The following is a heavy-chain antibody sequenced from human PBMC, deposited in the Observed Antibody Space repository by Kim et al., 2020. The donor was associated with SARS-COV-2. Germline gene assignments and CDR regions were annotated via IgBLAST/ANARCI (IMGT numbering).Heavy chain of an antibody. Sequence: VKGRFTITRDNAKNTLYLQMNGLRTEDTAVYYCAKVGDYDSSGCDAFFRSWGQGTRVTVSS. V-gene: IGHV3-74*01. CDR3: AKVGDYDSSGCDAFFRS. D-gene: IGHD3-22*01. J-gene: IGHJ5*02.